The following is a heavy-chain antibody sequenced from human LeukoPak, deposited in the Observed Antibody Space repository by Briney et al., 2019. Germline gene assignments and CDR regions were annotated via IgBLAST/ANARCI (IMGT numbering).Heavy chain of an antibody. CDR2: ISGNGHQT. CDR1: GFTFSRFA. D-gene: IGHD3-22*01. J-gene: IGHJ4*02. CDR3: AKDANYYDSSGYLIPFDY. V-gene: IGHV3-23*01. Sequence: GGSLRLSCSASGFTFSRFAMTWVRQLPGRALEWVSSISGNGHQTYYADSVKGRFSVSRDNSKNILYLQMNSLRADDSALYYCAKDANYYDSSGYLIPFDYWGQGTLVTVSS.